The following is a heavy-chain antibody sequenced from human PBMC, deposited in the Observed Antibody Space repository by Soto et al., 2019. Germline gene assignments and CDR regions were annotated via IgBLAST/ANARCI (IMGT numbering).Heavy chain of an antibody. CDR3: AREKTRRGACDI. CDR2: IKHSGST. CDR1: HGTFSVYY. J-gene: IGHJ3*02. Sequence: PSQTLRLTCVAYHGTFSVYYGSWIRQTPGKGLEWIGEIKHSGSTNYNPSLKSRVTISVDTSKNQFSLKLSSVTAADTAGYYCAREKTRRGACDIWGQGTMVTV. V-gene: IGHV4-34*01.